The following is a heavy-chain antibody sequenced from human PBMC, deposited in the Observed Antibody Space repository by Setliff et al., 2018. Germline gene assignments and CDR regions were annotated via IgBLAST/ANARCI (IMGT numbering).Heavy chain of an antibody. CDR1: GGSISSSRYS. J-gene: IGHJ4*02. CDR2: IYYSGST. D-gene: IGHD2-2*01. Sequence: SETLSLTCSVSGGSISSSRYSWGWIRQTPGKGLEWIGSIYYSGSTYYTPSLESRVTISVDTSMNQVSLKLSSMTAADTAVYYCARGRPPLVGDYWGQGTLVTVSS. CDR3: ARGRPPLVGDY. V-gene: IGHV4-39*07.